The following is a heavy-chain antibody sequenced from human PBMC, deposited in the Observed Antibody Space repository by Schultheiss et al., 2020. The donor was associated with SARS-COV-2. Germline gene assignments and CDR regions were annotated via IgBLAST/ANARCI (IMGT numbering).Heavy chain of an antibody. CDR1: GFTFSSYA. CDR2: ISGSGGST. CDR3: ARDLRRRKWEPHRADANDY. Sequence: GGSLRLSCAASGFTFSSYAMSWVRQAPGKGLEWVSAISGSGGSTYYADSVKGRFTISRDNSKNTLYLQMNSLRAEDTAVYYCARDLRRRKWEPHRADANDYWGQGTLVTVSS. V-gene: IGHV3-23*01. J-gene: IGHJ4*02. D-gene: IGHD1-26*01.